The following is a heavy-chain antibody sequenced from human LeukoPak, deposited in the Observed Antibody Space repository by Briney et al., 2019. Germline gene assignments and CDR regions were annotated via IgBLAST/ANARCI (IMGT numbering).Heavy chain of an antibody. D-gene: IGHD2-15*01. CDR3: ARGRCGGSCYSNPRRTNWFDP. CDR1: GYTFTSYD. Sequence: ASVKVSCKASGYTFTSYDINWVRQATGQGLEWMGWMNPNSGNTGYAQKFQGRVTMTRNTSISTAYMELSSLRSEDTAVYYCARGRCGGSCYSNPRRTNWFDPWGQGTLVTVSS. V-gene: IGHV1-8*01. J-gene: IGHJ5*02. CDR2: MNPNSGNT.